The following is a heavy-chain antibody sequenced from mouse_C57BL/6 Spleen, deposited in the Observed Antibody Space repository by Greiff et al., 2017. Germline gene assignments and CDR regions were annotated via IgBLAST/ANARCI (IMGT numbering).Heavy chain of an antibody. D-gene: IGHD1-1*01. V-gene: IGHV1-69*01. CDR2: IDPSDSYT. CDR3: ARSGYYYGSSPYAMDY. J-gene: IGHJ4*01. Sequence: QVQLQQPGAELVMPGASVKLSCKASGYTFTSYWMHWVKQRPGQGLEWIGEIDPSDSYTNYNQKFKGKSTLTVDKSSSTAYMQLSSLTSEDSAVXYCARSGYYYGSSPYAMDYWGQGTSVTVSS. CDR1: GYTFTSYW.